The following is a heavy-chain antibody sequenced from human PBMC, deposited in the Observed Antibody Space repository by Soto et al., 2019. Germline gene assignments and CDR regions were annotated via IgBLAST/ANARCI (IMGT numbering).Heavy chain of an antibody. CDR2: IYYSGST. D-gene: IGHD3-3*01. CDR1: GGSISSYY. Sequence: TSETLSLTCTVSGGSISSYYWSWIRQPPGKGLEWIGYIYYSGSTNYNPSLKSRVTISVDTSKNQFSLKLSSVTAADTAVYYCAGAYDFWSGYSSSEGFDPWGQGTLVTVSS. J-gene: IGHJ5*02. CDR3: AGAYDFWSGYSSSEGFDP. V-gene: IGHV4-59*08.